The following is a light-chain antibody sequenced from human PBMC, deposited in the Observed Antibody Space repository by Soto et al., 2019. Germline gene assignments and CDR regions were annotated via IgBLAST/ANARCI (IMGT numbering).Light chain of an antibody. Sequence: QAVVTQPASVSGSPGQSITISCTGTSSDVGSYNLVSWYQQHPGKAPKLMIYEGSKRPSGVSNRFSGSKSGNTASLTISGLQAEDEAEYYCCSYAGSSTYVFGTGTKLTVL. V-gene: IGLV2-23*01. CDR1: SSDVGSYNL. CDR3: CSYAGSSTYV. CDR2: EGS. J-gene: IGLJ1*01.